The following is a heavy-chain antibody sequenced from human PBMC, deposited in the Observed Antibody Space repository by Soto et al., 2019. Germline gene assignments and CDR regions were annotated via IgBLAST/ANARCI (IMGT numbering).Heavy chain of an antibody. CDR3: AKETTVTTADFDY. V-gene: IGHV3-23*01. Sequence: GGSLRLSCAASGFTFSSYAMSWVRQAPGKGLEWVSSISGRGGNTYYADSVKGRFTISSEGSNNTLYLKMNSLRVEDTAVYYCAKETTVTTADFDYWGQGALVSVSS. CDR2: ISGRGGNT. CDR1: GFTFSSYA. D-gene: IGHD4-4*01. J-gene: IGHJ4*02.